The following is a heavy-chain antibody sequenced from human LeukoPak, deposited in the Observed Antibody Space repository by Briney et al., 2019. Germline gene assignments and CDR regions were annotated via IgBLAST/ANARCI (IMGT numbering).Heavy chain of an antibody. CDR1: GFTFSSYA. Sequence: PGGSLRLSCAASGFTFSSYAMSWVRQAPGKGLEWVSAISGSGGSTYYADSVKGRFTISRDISKNTFYLHINSLRVEDTAVYYCARALPASSHTSFDYWGQGTLVTVSS. CDR3: ARALPASSHTSFDY. CDR2: ISGSGGST. D-gene: IGHD2-2*01. V-gene: IGHV3-23*01. J-gene: IGHJ4*02.